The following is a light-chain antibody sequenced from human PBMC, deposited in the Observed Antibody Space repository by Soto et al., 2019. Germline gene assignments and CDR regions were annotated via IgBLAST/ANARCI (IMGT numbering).Light chain of an antibody. V-gene: IGKV2-28*01. J-gene: IGKJ3*01. Sequence: DIVMTQSPLSLPVTPGEPASISCRSSQSLLHSNGYNYLDWYLQKPGQSPQLLIYLGSNRASGVPDRFSGSGSGKDFTLKISRVEAEDVGVYYCMQALQTPRTFGPGTKVDI. CDR3: MQALQTPRT. CDR1: QSLLHSNGYNY. CDR2: LGS.